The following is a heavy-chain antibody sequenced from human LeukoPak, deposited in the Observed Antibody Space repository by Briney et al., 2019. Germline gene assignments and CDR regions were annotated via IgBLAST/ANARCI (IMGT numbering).Heavy chain of an antibody. CDR2: INPSGGST. Sequence: ASVKVSCKASGGTFSSYAISWVRQAPGQGLEWMGIINPSGGSTSYAQKFQGRVTMTRDTSTSTVYMELSSLRSEDTAVYYCARAITYYYGSGSFYYFDYWGQGTLVTVSS. CDR3: ARAITYYYGSGSFYYFDY. J-gene: IGHJ4*02. CDR1: GGTFSSYA. V-gene: IGHV1-46*01. D-gene: IGHD3-10*01.